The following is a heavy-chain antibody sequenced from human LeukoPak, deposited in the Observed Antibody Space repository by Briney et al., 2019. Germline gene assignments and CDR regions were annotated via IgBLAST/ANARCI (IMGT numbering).Heavy chain of an antibody. D-gene: IGHD6-6*01. CDR2: INPSGGST. CDR1: GYTFTSYN. CDR3: ARDGPRIAALGEDFDY. Sequence: EASLKVSSKASGYTFTSYNMHWVRQTPGQGLEWMGIINPSGGSTSYAQKFQGRVTMTRDTSTSTVYMELSSLRSEDTAVYYCARDGPRIAALGEDFDYWGQGTLVTVSS. V-gene: IGHV1-46*01. J-gene: IGHJ4*02.